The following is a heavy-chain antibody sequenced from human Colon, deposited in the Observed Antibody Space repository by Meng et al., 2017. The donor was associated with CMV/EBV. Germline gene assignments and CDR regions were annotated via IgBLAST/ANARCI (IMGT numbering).Heavy chain of an antibody. V-gene: IGHV1-2*02. D-gene: IGHD3-10*01. CDR3: ATISGGDFDF. Sequence: QLQLVPVGAEVKKPGASVKVSCKTSGYTFTGYFMFWVRQAPGQGLEWMDSLNPNSGDTNSAQKFHGRLTMTRDTSIHTAYMELGSLRSDDTAVYYCATISGGDFDFWGQGTLVTVSS. J-gene: IGHJ4*02. CDR2: LNPNSGDT. CDR1: GYTFTGYF.